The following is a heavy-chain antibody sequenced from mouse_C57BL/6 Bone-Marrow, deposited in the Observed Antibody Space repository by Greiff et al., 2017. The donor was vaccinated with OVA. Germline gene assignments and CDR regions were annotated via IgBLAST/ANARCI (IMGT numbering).Heavy chain of an antibody. D-gene: IGHD1-1*02. CDR1: GFTFSSYA. V-gene: IGHV5-4*01. Sequence: EVQLVESGGGLVKPGGSLKLSCAASGFTFSSYAMSWVRQTPEKRLEWVATISDGGSYNYYQDNVKGRFTISRDNANNNLYLQMSHLKSEDTAMYFCARAGVYAMDYWGQGTSVTVSS. J-gene: IGHJ4*01. CDR2: ISDGGSYN. CDR3: ARAGVYAMDY.